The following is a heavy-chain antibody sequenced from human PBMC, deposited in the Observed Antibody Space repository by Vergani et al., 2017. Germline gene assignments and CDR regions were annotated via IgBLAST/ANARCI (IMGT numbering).Heavy chain of an antibody. CDR2: LTGGGRST. CDR1: GFTFSTYA. CDR3: VKDAWSEENVFDS. V-gene: IGHV3-23*01. D-gene: IGHD3-3*01. J-gene: IGHJ4*02. Sequence: EVQLLESGGSLKQPGGSVRLSCAASGFTFSTYAMHWVRQAPGKGLEWVSALTGGGRSTYYADSFKGRFIISRDNSRDTLYLQMNSLRPEDTATYYCVKDAWSEENVFDSWGQGTLVTVSS.